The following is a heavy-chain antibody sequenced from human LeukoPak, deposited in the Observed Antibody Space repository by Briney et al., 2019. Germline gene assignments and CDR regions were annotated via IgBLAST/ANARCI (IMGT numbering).Heavy chain of an antibody. D-gene: IGHD2-2*01. CDR3: GKAWSYCSSTSCSAPGY. CDR2: IWYDGSNK. CDR1: GFTFNNYG. V-gene: IGHV3-30*02. Sequence: PGGSLRLSCAASGFTFNNYGMHWVRQAPGKGLEWVAFIWYDGSNKYYADSVKGRFTISRDNSKNTLYLQMSSLRAEDTAVYYCGKAWSYCSSTSCSAPGYWGQGTLVTVSS. J-gene: IGHJ4*02.